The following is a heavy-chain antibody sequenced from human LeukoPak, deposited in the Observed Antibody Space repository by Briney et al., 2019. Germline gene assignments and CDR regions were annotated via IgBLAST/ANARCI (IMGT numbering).Heavy chain of an antibody. CDR2: ISYDGNNK. D-gene: IGHD3-10*01. Sequence: PGGSLRLSFTVSGLTFSNYAMHLVRQAPGKGLEWVAVISYDGNNKYYAESVEGRFTFSRDNSKNTLYLHMTSLRTEDTAVYYCARGSTMIRGDSMHDGFDIWGQRTMVTVSS. J-gene: IGHJ3*02. CDR3: ARGSTMIRGDSMHDGFDI. CDR1: GLTFSNYA. V-gene: IGHV3-30-3*01.